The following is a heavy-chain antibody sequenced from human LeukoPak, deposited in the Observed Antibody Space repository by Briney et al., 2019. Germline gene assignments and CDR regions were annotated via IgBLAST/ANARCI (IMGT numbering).Heavy chain of an antibody. Sequence: GGSLRLSCAASGFTLSSYAMSWVRQAPGKGLEWVSAISGSGGSTYYADSVKGRFTISRDNSKNTLYLQMNSLRAEDTAVYYCAKDQTYDFWSGSPVWFDPWGQGTLVTVSS. CDR3: AKDQTYDFWSGSPVWFDP. J-gene: IGHJ5*02. V-gene: IGHV3-23*01. D-gene: IGHD3-3*01. CDR2: ISGSGGST. CDR1: GFTLSSYA.